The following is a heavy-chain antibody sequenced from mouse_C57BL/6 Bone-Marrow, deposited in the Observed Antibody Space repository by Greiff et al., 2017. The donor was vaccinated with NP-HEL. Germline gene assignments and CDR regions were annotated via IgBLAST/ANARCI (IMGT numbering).Heavy chain of an antibody. D-gene: IGHD1-1*01. CDR2: IDPENGDT. J-gene: IGHJ2*01. CDR3: TNTVVADY. Sequence: VQLQQSGAELVRPGASVKLSCTASGFNIKDDDMHWVKQRPEQGLEWIGWIDPENGDTEYATKFQGTATITADTSSNTAYLQLSSLTSEDTAVYYCTNTVVADYWGQGTTLTVSS. CDR1: GFNIKDDD. V-gene: IGHV14-4*01.